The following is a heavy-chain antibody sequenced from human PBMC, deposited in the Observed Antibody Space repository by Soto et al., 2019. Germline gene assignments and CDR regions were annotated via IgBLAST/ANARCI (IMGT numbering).Heavy chain of an antibody. CDR3: AREVYDFWSGPHNNYGMDV. CDR1: GYTFTSYG. D-gene: IGHD3-3*01. CDR2: ISAYNGNT. V-gene: IGHV1-18*01. J-gene: IGHJ6*02. Sequence: ASVKVSCKASGYTFTSYGISWVRQAPGQGLEWMGWISAYNGNTNYAQKLQGRVTMTTDTSTSTAYMELRSLRSDDTAVYYCAREVYDFWSGPHNNYGMDVWGQGTTVTVSS.